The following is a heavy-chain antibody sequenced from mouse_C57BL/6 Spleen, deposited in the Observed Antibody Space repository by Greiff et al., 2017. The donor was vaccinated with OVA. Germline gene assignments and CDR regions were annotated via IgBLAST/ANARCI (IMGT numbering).Heavy chain of an antibody. CDR1: GYTFTSYW. V-gene: IGHV1-59*01. D-gene: IGHD1-1*01. J-gene: IGHJ2*01. Sequence: QVQLQQPGAELVRPGTSVKLSCKASGYTFTSYWMHWVKQRPGQGLEWIGVIDPSDSYTNYNQKFKGKATLTVDTTSSTAYMQLSSLTSEDSAVYYCARQGGGSSYGGAYWGQGTTLTVSS. CDR2: IDPSDSYT. CDR3: ARQGGGSSYGGAY.